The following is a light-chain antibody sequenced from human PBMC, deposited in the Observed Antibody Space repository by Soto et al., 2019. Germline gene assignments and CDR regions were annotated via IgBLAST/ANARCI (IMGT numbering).Light chain of an antibody. Sequence: QSVLTQPPSVSGAPGQRVTISFTGSSSNIGSTYDVQWYQQLPGTAPKLLIHGNTNRPSGVPDRFSGSKSGTSASLAITGLQADDDADYYCQSYDDSLSVHYVFGTGTKLTVL. CDR1: SSNIGSTYD. CDR3: QSYDDSLSVHYV. V-gene: IGLV1-40*01. CDR2: GNT. J-gene: IGLJ1*01.